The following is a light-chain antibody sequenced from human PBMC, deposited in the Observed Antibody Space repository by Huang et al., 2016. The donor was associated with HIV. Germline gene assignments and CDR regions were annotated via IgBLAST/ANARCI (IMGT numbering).Light chain of an antibody. CDR3: QQYNNWPYT. CDR1: QRVDTN. J-gene: IGKJ2*01. V-gene: IGKV3-15*01. Sequence: EIVMTQSPAILSVSPGERASLSCRASQRVDTNVAWYQQKPAQAPRLLIYGASTRATGIPPRFSAFAAGTDFTLTISSLQSEDFAVYYCQQYNNWPYTFGQGTKLEIK. CDR2: GAS.